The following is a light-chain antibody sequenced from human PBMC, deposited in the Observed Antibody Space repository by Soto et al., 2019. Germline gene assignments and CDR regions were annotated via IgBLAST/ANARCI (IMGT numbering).Light chain of an antibody. Sequence: QLVLTQPPSASASLGALVTLTCTLSSGYSNYKVDWYQQRPGKGPRFVMRVGTGGIVGSKGDGIPDRFSVLGSGLNRYLTINNIQEEDESDYHCGADHGSGSNFVYVFGTGTKLTVL. CDR2: VGTGGIVG. J-gene: IGLJ1*01. V-gene: IGLV9-49*03. CDR3: GADHGSGSNFVYV. CDR1: SGYSNYK.